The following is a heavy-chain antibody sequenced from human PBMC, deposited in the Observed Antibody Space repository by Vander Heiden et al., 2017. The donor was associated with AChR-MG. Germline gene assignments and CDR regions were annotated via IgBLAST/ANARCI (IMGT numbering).Heavy chain of an antibody. V-gene: IGHV4-31*03. CDR1: GGSISSGGYY. CDR2: IYYSGST. Sequence: QVQLQESGPGLVKPSQTLSLTCTVSGGSISSGGYYWSWIRQHPGKGLEWIGYIYYSGSTYYNPSLNRRVTISVDTSKNQFSLKLSSVTAAQTAVYYCASGYDSSGPTLGYWYFDIWGRGTLVTVSS. J-gene: IGHJ2*01. D-gene: IGHD3-22*01. CDR3: ASGYDSSGPTLGYWYFDI.